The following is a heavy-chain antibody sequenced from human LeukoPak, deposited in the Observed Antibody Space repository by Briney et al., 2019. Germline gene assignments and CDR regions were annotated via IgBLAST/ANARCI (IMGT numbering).Heavy chain of an antibody. CDR1: GFTFSSYW. CDR2: INTDKSTT. V-gene: IGHV3-74*01. J-gene: IGHJ4*02. CDR3: ARVAVGEYYFDY. Sequence: PGGSPRLSCAASGFTFSSYWMHWVRQVPGKGLVWVSRINTDKSTTSYADSVKGRFTISRDNVKNTLYLQMNSLRAEDTAVYYCARVAVGEYYFDYWGQGTLVTVSS. D-gene: IGHD6-19*01.